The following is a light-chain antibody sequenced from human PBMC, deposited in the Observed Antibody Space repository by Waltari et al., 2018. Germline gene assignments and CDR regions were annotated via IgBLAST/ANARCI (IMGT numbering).Light chain of an antibody. CDR2: SGS. CDR3: MQTLHLPRT. CDR1: QSLLHTNGRNY. V-gene: IGKV2-28*01. Sequence: DIVMTQSPLSLPVTPGEPASISCRSSQSLLHTNGRNYLNWFLQKPGQSPQLLIYSGSDRASGVPDRFSGSGSGTEFTLQISRVEAEDVGVYYCMQTLHLPRTFGQGTKVEIK. J-gene: IGKJ1*01.